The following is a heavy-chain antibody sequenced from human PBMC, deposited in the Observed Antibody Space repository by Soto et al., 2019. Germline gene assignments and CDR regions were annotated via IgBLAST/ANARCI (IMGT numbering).Heavy chain of an antibody. CDR1: GFTFDDYA. Sequence: GGSLRLSCAASGFTFDDYAMYWVRQVLGKGLEWVSSISWNSGNIGYADSVKGRFTTSRDNAENSLYLQMNSLRPEDTALYYCVRSKGGYSYGTPFDFWGQGTLDTVSS. V-gene: IGHV3-9*01. CDR2: ISWNSGNI. CDR3: VRSKGGYSYGTPFDF. D-gene: IGHD5-18*01. J-gene: IGHJ4*02.